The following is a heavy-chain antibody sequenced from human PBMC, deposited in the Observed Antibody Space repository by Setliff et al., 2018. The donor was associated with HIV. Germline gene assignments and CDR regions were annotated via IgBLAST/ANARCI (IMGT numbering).Heavy chain of an antibody. V-gene: IGHV4-31*03. J-gene: IGHJ5*02. CDR1: GVSINSDGYY. Sequence: SETLSLTCTVSGVSINSDGYYWGWIRQHPGKGLEWIGYIHHSGSYYYNPSLKSRLTISVDTSKNQFSLRLDSVTAADTAVYYCARSSSSWSGWFDPWGQGTLVTVSS. CDR2: IHHSGSY. D-gene: IGHD6-13*01. CDR3: ARSSSSWSGWFDP.